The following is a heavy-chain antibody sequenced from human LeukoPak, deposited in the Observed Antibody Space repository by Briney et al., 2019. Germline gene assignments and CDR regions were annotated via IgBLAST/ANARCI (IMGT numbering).Heavy chain of an antibody. CDR3: ARDARSTIFGVVIISPFDY. CDR2: INWNGGST. Sequence: GGSLRLSCAASGFTFDDYGMSWVRQAPGKGLEWVSGINWNGGSTGYADFVKGRFTISRDNANNSLYLQMNSLRAEDTALYYCARDARSTIFGVVIISPFDYWGQGTLVTVSS. CDR1: GFTFDDYG. V-gene: IGHV3-20*04. D-gene: IGHD3-3*01. J-gene: IGHJ4*02.